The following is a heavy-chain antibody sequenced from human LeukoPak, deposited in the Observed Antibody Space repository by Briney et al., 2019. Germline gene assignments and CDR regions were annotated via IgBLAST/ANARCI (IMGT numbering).Heavy chain of an antibody. J-gene: IGHJ4*02. D-gene: IGHD3-22*01. Sequence: GGSLRLSCAASGFTFSNAWMSWVRQAPGKGLEWVGRIKSKTDGGTTDYAAPVKGRFTISRDDSKNTLYLQMNSLKTEDTAVYYCTTRIPPNYYDSTRKNDYWGQGALVTVSS. CDR1: GFTFSNAW. CDR2: IKSKTDGGTT. V-gene: IGHV3-15*01. CDR3: TTRIPPNYYDSTRKNDY.